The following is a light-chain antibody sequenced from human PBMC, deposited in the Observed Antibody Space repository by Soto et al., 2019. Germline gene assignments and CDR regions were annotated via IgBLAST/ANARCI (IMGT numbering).Light chain of an antibody. Sequence: EIVMTQSPATLSVSPGESATLSCRASQSFGNKLAWFQQKPGQAPSLLIYEASTRAPGTPDRFSGSGSGTDFTLTISRLEPEDFAVYHCQQYGSLSWTFGQGTKVDIK. CDR1: QSFGNK. V-gene: IGKV3-20*01. CDR3: QQYGSLSWT. CDR2: EAS. J-gene: IGKJ1*01.